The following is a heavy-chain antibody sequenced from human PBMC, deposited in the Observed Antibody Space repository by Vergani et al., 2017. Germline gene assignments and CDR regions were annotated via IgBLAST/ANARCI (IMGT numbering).Heavy chain of an antibody. CDR1: GGSISSGSYY. CDR3: ARESRRWFDP. V-gene: IGHV4-61*02. Sequence: QVQLQESGPGLVKPSQTLSLTCTVSGGSISSGSYYWSWIRQPAGKGLEWIGRIYTSGSTNYTPSLKSRVTISVDTSKNQFSLKLSSVTAADTAVYYCARESRRWFDPWGQGTLVTVSS. J-gene: IGHJ5*02. CDR2: IYTSGST.